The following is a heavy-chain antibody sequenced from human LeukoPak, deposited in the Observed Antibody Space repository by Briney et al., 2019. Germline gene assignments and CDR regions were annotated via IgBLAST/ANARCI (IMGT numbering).Heavy chain of an antibody. CDR3: TTNTAPRM. CDR1: GFPFSSAW. Sequence: GGSLRLSCAASGFPFSSAWMSWVRQAPGKGLEWVGRIKSRTVGGTTDHAASVKGRFTISRDDSENTVYLQMNSLKAEDTAVYYCTTNTAPRMWGQGTLVTVSS. CDR2: IKSRTVGGTT. D-gene: IGHD2-8*01. V-gene: IGHV3-15*01. J-gene: IGHJ4*02.